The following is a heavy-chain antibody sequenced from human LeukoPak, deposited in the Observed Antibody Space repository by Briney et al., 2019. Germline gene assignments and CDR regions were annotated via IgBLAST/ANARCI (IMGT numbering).Heavy chain of an antibody. CDR2: IKQDESEK. J-gene: IGHJ4*02. CDR3: ARRQLGQTFDY. D-gene: IGHD6-6*01. CDR1: GLTFSSYW. V-gene: IGHV3-7*03. Sequence: GGSLRLSCAASGLTFSSYWMSWVRQAPGKGLEWVANIKQDESEKHYVDSVKGRFTISRDNAKNSLYLQMNSLRAEDTAVYYCARRQLGQTFDYWGQGTLVTVSS.